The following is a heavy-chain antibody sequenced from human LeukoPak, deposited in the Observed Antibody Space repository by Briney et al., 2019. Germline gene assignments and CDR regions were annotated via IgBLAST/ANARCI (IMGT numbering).Heavy chain of an antibody. CDR2: INSDGSHT. CDR1: GFTFSSYW. J-gene: IGHJ6*02. V-gene: IGHV3-74*01. CDR3: ARDAYPVTYYDFWSGYFPPYYYYGMDV. D-gene: IGHD3-3*01. Sequence: GGSLRLSCAPSGFTFSSYWMHWVRQAPGKGLVWVSRINSDGSHTSYADSVTGRFTISRDNAKNTLYLQMNSLSAEDTAVYYCARDAYPVTYYDFWSGYFPPYYYYGMDVWGQGTTVTVSS.